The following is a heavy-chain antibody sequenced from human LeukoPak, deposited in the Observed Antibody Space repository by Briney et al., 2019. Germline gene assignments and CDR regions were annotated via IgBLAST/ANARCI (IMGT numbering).Heavy chain of an antibody. J-gene: IGHJ4*02. CDR1: GFIFSISD. CDR2: ISYDGSKK. Sequence: SGGSLRLSCAASGFIFSISDMHWVRQAPGKGLQWVAFISYDGSKKHCADSVQGRCTISRDNSNNTLYLQMNSLRAEDTAVYYCAKGWDELDYWGQGTLVTVSS. CDR3: AKGWDELDY. V-gene: IGHV3-30*02. D-gene: IGHD1-26*01.